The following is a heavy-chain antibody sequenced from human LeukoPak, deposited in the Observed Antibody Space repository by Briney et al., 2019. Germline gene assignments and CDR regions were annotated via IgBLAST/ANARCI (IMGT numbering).Heavy chain of an antibody. D-gene: IGHD5-24*01. CDR1: GYTFTSHD. CDR2: MNPNSGNT. V-gene: IGHV1-8*02. J-gene: IGHJ5*02. CDR3: AREDGDGYNSPDYNWFFP. Sequence: GASVKVSCKASGYTFTSHDINWVRQATGQGLEWMGWMNPNSGNTGYAQKFQGRVTMTRNTSISTAYMDVSSLRSEDMAVYYCAREDGDGYNSPDYNWFFPWGQGTLVTVSS.